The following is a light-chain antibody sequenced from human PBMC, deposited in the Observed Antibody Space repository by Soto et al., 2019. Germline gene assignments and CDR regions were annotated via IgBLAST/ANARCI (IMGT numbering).Light chain of an antibody. Sequence: EIVLTQSPATLSLSPGERAILSCRASQSVSSYLAWYQQKPGQAPRLLIYDASNRATGIPARFSGSGSGTDFTLTISSLEPEDFAVYYCQQRSNWPPEGTFGQGTKVEIK. CDR3: QQRSNWPPEGT. CDR2: DAS. CDR1: QSVSSY. V-gene: IGKV3-11*01. J-gene: IGKJ1*01.